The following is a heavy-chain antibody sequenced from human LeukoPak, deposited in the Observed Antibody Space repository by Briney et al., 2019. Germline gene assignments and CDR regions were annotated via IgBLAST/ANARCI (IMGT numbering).Heavy chain of an antibody. V-gene: IGHV3-48*02. J-gene: IGHJ4*02. CDR2: ISTTSGTI. D-gene: IGHD4-23*01. Sequence: PGGSLRLSCAASGFTFSSYEMNWVRQAPGKGLEWVSHISTTSGTIYYADSVKGRFTISRDNAKNSLYLQMNSLRDEDTAVYYCARVTSGGNPYFDYWGQGTLVTVSS. CDR1: GFTFSSYE. CDR3: ARVTSGGNPYFDY.